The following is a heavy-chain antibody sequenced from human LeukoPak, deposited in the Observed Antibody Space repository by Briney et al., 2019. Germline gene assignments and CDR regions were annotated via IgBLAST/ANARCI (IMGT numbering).Heavy chain of an antibody. D-gene: IGHD5-18*01. CDR3: ARDHWGAMAFDY. CDR1: GGSISSYY. V-gene: IGHV4-59*01. Sequence: SETLSLTCTVSGGSISSYYWGWIRQPPGKGLEWIGYIYYSGSTNYNPSLKSRVTISVDTSKNQFSLKLSSVTAADTAVYYCARDHWGAMAFDYWGQGTLVTVSS. CDR2: IYYSGST. J-gene: IGHJ4*02.